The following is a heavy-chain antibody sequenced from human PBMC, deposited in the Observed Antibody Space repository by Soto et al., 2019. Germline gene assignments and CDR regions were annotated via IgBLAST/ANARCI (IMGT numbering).Heavy chain of an antibody. CDR1: GFTFSSYA. V-gene: IGHV3-30-3*01. Sequence: QVQLVGSGGGVVQPGRSLRLSCAASGFTFSSYAMHWVRQAPGKGLEWVAVISYDGSNKYYADSVKGRFTISRDNSKNTLYLQMNSLRAEDTAVYYCARGALLWFGELLYYFDYWGQGTLVTVSS. CDR2: ISYDGSNK. J-gene: IGHJ4*02. CDR3: ARGALLWFGELLYYFDY. D-gene: IGHD3-10*01.